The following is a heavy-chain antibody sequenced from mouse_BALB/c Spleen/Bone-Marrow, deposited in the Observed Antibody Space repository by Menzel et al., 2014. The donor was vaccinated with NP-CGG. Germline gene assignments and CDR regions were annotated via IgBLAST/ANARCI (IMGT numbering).Heavy chain of an antibody. J-gene: IGHJ2*01. CDR2: IDPANGNT. Sequence: VQLKDSGAEFVKPGASVKLSCTASGFNIKDTYMDWVKQRPEQGLEWIGRIDPANGNTKYDPKFQGKATITADTSSNTAYLQLSSLTSEDTAVYYCGRGFTDFDYWGRGTTLTVSS. CDR3: GRGFTDFDY. CDR1: GFNIKDTY. V-gene: IGHV14-3*02.